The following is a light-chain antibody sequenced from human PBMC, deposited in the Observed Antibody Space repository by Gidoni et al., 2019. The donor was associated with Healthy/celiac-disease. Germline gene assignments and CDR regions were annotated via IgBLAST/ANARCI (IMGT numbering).Light chain of an antibody. V-gene: IGLV3-19*01. CDR3: NSRDSSGNPL. CDR1: SLRSYY. CDR2: GKN. J-gene: IGLJ2*01. Sequence: SSELTQDPAVSVALGQTVRITCQGDSLRSYYASWYQQKPGQAPVLVLYGKNNRPSGIPDRFSGSSSGNTASLTITGAQAEDEADYYCNSRDSSGNPLFGGGTKLTVL.